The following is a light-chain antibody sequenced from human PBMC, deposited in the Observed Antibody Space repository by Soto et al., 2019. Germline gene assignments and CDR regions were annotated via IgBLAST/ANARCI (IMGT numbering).Light chain of an antibody. V-gene: IGLV2-14*01. J-gene: IGLJ1*01. Sequence: QSALTQPASVSGSPGQSITISCTGTSSDVVGYNYVSWYQQHQGKAPKLMMYAVTDRASGVSSRFSGSKSGNTASLTISGLHAEDESDSYCSSYTSSSTLFGTGTKLTVL. CDR1: SSDVVGYNY. CDR3: SSYTSSSTL. CDR2: AVT.